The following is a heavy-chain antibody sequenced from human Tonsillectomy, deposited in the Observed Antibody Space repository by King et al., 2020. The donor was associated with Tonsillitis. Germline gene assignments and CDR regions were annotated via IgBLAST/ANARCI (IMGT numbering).Heavy chain of an antibody. Sequence: VQLVESGGGVVQPGRSLRLSCAASGFTFSHYGMHWVRQAPGKGLEWVALISYDGSNKWSADALKGRFTISRDNSNNPLYLQMNSLRAEDTAVYYCANPLYSYQNYYFDAMDVWGRGTTVTVSS. V-gene: IGHV3-30*18. CDR2: ISYDGSNK. CDR3: ANPLYSYQNYYFDAMDV. CDR1: GFTFSHYG. D-gene: IGHD5-18*01. J-gene: IGHJ6*02.